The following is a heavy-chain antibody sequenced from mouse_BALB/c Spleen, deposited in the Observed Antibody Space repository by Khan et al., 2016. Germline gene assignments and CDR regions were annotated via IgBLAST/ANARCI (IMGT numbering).Heavy chain of an antibody. CDR3: ASYYGNYYAMDS. J-gene: IGHJ4*01. V-gene: IGHV3-2*02. CDR1: GYSITSDYA. CDR2: ISYSGST. D-gene: IGHD2-1*01. Sequence: EVQLQESGPGLVKPSQSLSLTCTVTGYSITSDYAWNWIRQFPGNKLEWMGYISYSGSTSYNPSLKSRISITRDTSKNQFFLQLNSVTTEDTATYYCASYYGNYYAMDSWGQGTSVTVSS.